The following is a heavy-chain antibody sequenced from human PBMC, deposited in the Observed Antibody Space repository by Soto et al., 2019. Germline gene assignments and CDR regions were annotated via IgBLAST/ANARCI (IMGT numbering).Heavy chain of an antibody. V-gene: IGHV4-30-4*01. CDR2: IYYSGST. D-gene: IGHD3-10*01. CDR1: GGSISSGDYY. J-gene: IGHJ5*02. Sequence: QVQLQESGPGLVKPSQTLSLTCTVSGGSISSGDYYWSWIRQPPGKGLEWIGYIYYSGSTYYNPSLKRRVTISVDTSKNQFSLKRSSVTAADTAVYYCARVSGGDYYGSGSYLRWFDPWGQGTLVTVSS. CDR3: ARVSGGDYYGSGSYLRWFDP.